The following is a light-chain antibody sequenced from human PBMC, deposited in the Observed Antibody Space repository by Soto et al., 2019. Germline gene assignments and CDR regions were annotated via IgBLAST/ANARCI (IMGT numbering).Light chain of an antibody. J-gene: IGKJ2*01. CDR2: GAS. Sequence: EIVLTQSPGTLSLSPGEGATLSCRASQSVSSNHLAWYQQKPGQAPGLLIFGASSRASDIPDRFSGSGSGTDFTLTISRLEPEDFVVYYCQQYGGSPPYTFGQGTKLEIK. V-gene: IGKV3-20*01. CDR3: QQYGGSPPYT. CDR1: QSVSSNH.